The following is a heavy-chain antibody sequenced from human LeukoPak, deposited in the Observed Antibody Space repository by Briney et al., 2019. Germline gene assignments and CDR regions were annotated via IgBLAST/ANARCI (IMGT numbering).Heavy chain of an antibody. Sequence: GASVKVSCKASGYTFTGYYMHWVRQAPGQGLEWMGWINPNSGSTNYAQKFQGRVTMTRDTSISTAYMELSRLRSDDTAVYYCWYYYDSSNAVVNAFDIWGQGTMVTVSS. D-gene: IGHD3-22*01. J-gene: IGHJ3*02. CDR3: WYYYDSSNAVVNAFDI. CDR2: INPNSGST. CDR1: GYTFTGYY. V-gene: IGHV1-2*02.